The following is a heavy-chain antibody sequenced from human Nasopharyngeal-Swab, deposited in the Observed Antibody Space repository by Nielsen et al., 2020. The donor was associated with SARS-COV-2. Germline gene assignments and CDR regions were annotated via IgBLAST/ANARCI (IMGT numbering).Heavy chain of an antibody. D-gene: IGHD5-12*01. CDR2: ISSSSSYI. CDR1: GFTFSSYS. J-gene: IGHJ6*02. CDR3: ARRRGYNYYYYGMDV. V-gene: IGHV3-21*01. Sequence: LSLTCAASGFTFSSYSMNWVRQAPGKGLEWVSSISSSSSYIYYADSVKGRFTISRDNAKNSLYLQMNSLRAEDTAVYYCARRRGYNYYYYGMDVWGQGTTVTVSS.